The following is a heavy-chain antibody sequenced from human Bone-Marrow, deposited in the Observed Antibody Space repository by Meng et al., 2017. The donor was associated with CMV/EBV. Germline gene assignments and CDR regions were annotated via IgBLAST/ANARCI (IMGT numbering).Heavy chain of an antibody. CDR2: ISSSSSTI. J-gene: IGHJ6*02. CDR1: GFTFSSYS. V-gene: IGHV3-48*04. CDR3: SRTPGYQLPKGYYYYSMDV. Sequence: GGSLRLSCAASGFTFSSYSMNWVRQAPGKGLEGVSYISSSSSTIYYADSVKGRFTISRDNAKNPLYLQMNSLRARGTAVYYCSRTPGYQLPKGYYYYSMDVWGQGTTVTVSS. D-gene: IGHD2-2*01.